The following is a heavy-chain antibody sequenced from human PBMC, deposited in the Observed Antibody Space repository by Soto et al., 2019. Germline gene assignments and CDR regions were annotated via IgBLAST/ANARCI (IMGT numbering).Heavy chain of an antibody. J-gene: IGHJ5*02. D-gene: IGHD2-21*02. CDR1: GYTFTSYS. CDR3: ARGGLVVVTAINWCDP. CDR2: INPNSGGT. Sequence: ASVKVSCKASGYTFTSYSISWVRQAPGQGLEWMGWINPNSGGTNYAQKFQGWVTMTRDTSISTAYMELSRLRSDDTAVYYCARGGLVVVTAINWCDPWGQGTLVTVSS. V-gene: IGHV1-2*04.